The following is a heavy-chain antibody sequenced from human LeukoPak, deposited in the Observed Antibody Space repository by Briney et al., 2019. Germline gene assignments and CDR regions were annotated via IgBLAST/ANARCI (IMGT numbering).Heavy chain of an antibody. Sequence: GGSLRLSCAASGISLSSLWMSWFRQAPGKGLEWVANIRQDGSDEHYVASVKGRFTISRDSTSLFLQMNSLRAEDTAVYYCAGGQGWHFDLWGRGTLITVSS. CDR3: AGGQGWHFDL. CDR1: GISLSSLW. CDR2: IRQDGSDE. J-gene: IGHJ2*01. V-gene: IGHV3-7*01. D-gene: IGHD2-15*01.